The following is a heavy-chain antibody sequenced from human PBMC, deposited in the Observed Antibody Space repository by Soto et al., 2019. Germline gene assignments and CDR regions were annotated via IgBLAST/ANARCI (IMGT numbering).Heavy chain of an antibody. J-gene: IGHJ4*02. Sequence: EVKLVESGGGWVQPGRSLRLSCAVSGFSFDDYAMHWVRQLPGKGLEWVAGIGWRSFTLGYANSVKGRFTISRDNAQNFLYLQMDDLRAEDSALYFCAKDRLASSRGRFDVWGQGTLVTVSS. D-gene: IGHD2-21*01. V-gene: IGHV3-9*01. CDR3: AKDRLASSRGRFDV. CDR2: IGWRSFTL. CDR1: GFSFDDYA.